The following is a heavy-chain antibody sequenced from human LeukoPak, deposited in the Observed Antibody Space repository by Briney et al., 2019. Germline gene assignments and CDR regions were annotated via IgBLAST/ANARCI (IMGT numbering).Heavy chain of an antibody. CDR3: ASFPNYDSSGYYYSRAEYFQH. Sequence: GGSLRLSCAASGFTFSSCAMNWVRQAPGKGLEWVSSISSSSSYIYYADSVKGRFTISRDNAKNSLYLQMNSLRAEDTAVYYCASFPNYDSSGYYYSRAEYFQHWGQGTLVTVSS. CDR2: ISSSSSYI. CDR1: GFTFSSCA. D-gene: IGHD3-22*01. J-gene: IGHJ1*01. V-gene: IGHV3-21*01.